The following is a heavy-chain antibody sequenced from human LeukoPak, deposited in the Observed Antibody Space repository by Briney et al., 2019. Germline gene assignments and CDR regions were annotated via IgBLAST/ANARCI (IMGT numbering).Heavy chain of an antibody. V-gene: IGHV1-46*01. J-gene: IGHJ3*02. CDR3: ARDLRPPVMATFADDAFDI. CDR1: GYTFTSYD. CDR2: INPSGGST. Sequence: ASVKVSCKASGYTFTSYDINWVRQATGQGLEWMGIINPSGGSTSYAQKFQGRVTMTRDTSTSTVYMELSSLRSEDTAVYYCARDLRPPVMATFADDAFDIWGQGTMVTVSS. D-gene: IGHD5-24*01.